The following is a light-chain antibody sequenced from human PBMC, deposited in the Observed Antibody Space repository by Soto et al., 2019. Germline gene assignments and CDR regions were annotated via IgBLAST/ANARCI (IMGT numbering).Light chain of an antibody. V-gene: IGKV1-5*03. J-gene: IGKJ1*01. CDR3: QQYDSYSAT. Sequence: DIQMTQSPSTLSASLGDRVTITCRASQSISSWVAWYQQKPGKAPKLLIYKASTLERGVSSRFTGSGSGTECTLTINSLQPDDFATYYCQQYDSYSATFGQGTKV. CDR1: QSISSW. CDR2: KAS.